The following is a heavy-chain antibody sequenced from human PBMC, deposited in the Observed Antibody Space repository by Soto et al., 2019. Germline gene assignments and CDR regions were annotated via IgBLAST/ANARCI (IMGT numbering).Heavy chain of an antibody. V-gene: IGHV5-51*01. Sequence: GESLKISCQGSGYQFSDYWIGWVRQMPGKDLEWMGILYPGDSGTKYSPSFQGHVTFSVDTSISTAFLQWDSLQASDTAIYYCARQHYNFWSGSYTGSSYFDFWGRGTLVTVSS. CDR3: ARQHYNFWSGSYTGSSYFDF. CDR1: GYQFSDYW. CDR2: LYPGDSGT. J-gene: IGHJ2*01. D-gene: IGHD3-3*01.